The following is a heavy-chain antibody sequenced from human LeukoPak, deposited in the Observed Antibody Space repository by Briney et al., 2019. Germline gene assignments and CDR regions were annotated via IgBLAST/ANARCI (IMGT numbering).Heavy chain of an antibody. Sequence: GGTLRLSCAASGFTFSSYGMSWVRQAPGKGLEWVSAISGSGGSTYYADSVKGRFTISRDNSKNTLYLQMNSLRAEDTAVYYCAKAPVTTCSGAYCYPFDYWSQGTLVTVSS. J-gene: IGHJ4*02. V-gene: IGHV3-23*01. CDR2: ISGSGGST. CDR1: GFTFSSYG. D-gene: IGHD2-15*01. CDR3: AKAPVTTCSGAYCYPFDY.